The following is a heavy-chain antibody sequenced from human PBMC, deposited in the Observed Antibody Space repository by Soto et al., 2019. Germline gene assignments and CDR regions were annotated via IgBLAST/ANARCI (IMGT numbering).Heavy chain of an antibody. D-gene: IGHD3-9*01. CDR1: GGSISSYY. V-gene: IGHV4-59*12. J-gene: IGHJ4*02. CDR3: ARGVGSRGYYDILTGYYTGYYFDY. CDR2: IYYSGST. Sequence: SETLSLTCTVSGGSISSYYWSWIRQPPGKGLEWIGYIYYSGSTNYNPSLKSRVTISVDTSKNQFSLKLSSVTAADTAVYYCARGVGSRGYYDILTGYYTGYYFDYWGQGTLVTVSS.